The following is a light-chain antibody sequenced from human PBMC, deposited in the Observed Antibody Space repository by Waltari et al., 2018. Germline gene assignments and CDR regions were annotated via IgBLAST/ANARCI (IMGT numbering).Light chain of an antibody. Sequence: QSALTQPASVSGSPGQSITISCTGTISDVGSYNLVSWYQQHPGKAPKLMIYEVSKRPSWVSNRFSGSKSGNTASLTISGLQAEDEADYYCCSYAGSSTSYWVFGGGTKLTVL. V-gene: IGLV2-23*02. J-gene: IGLJ3*02. CDR1: ISDVGSYNL. CDR2: EVS. CDR3: CSYAGSSTSYWV.